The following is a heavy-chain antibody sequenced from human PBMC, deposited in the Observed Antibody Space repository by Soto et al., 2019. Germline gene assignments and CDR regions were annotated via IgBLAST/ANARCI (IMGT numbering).Heavy chain of an antibody. Sequence: SQTLSLTCAISGDSVSSNSAAWNWIRQSPSRGLEWLGRTYYRSKWYNDYAVSVKSRITINPDTSKNQFSLQLNSVTPEDTAVYYCARETTTVRGIINHFDYWGQGTLVTVSS. D-gene: IGHD3-10*01. CDR2: TYYRSKWYN. J-gene: IGHJ4*02. CDR1: GDSVSSNSAA. CDR3: ARETTTVRGIINHFDY. V-gene: IGHV6-1*01.